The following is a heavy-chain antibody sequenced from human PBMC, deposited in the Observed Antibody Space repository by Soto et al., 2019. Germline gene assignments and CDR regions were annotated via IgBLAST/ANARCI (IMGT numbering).Heavy chain of an antibody. V-gene: IGHV3-9*02. CDR1: GFTSDDYA. CDR3: AKDIAPSYSSSSNLDY. Sequence: SLRLSCAAPGFTSDDYALHWGRQAPGKGLEWVSGISWNCGSIGYADSVKARFTISRDNAKNSLYLQMNSLRAEDTALYYCAKDIAPSYSSSSNLDYWGPGTLLTVSS. CDR2: ISWNCGSI. D-gene: IGHD6-6*01. J-gene: IGHJ4*02.